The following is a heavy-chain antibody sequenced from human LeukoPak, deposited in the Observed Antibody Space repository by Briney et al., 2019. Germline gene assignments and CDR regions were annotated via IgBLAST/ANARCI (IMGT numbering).Heavy chain of an antibody. D-gene: IGHD6-19*01. CDR3: AREAYSSGWYSDY. Sequence: EPSETLSLTCTVSGGSISSSGYYWGWIRQPPGKGLGWIGSIYYSGSTYYNPSLKSRVTISVDTSKNQFSLKLSSVTAADTAVYYCAREAYSSGWYSDYWGQGTLVTVSS. CDR2: IYYSGST. J-gene: IGHJ4*02. V-gene: IGHV4-39*07. CDR1: GGSISSSGYY.